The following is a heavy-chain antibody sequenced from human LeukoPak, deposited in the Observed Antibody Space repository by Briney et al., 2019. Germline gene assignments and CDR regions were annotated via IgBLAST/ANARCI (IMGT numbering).Heavy chain of an antibody. V-gene: IGHV4-30-2*01. CDR2: IYHSGST. D-gene: IGHD3-10*01. CDR1: GGSISSGGYY. CDR3: ARTGSSDIHPPDY. Sequence: SETLSLTCTVSGGSISSGGYYWSWIRQPPGKGLEWIGYIYHSGSTYYNPSLKSRVTISVGRSKNQFSLKLSSVTAADTAVYYCARTGSSDIHPPDYWGQGTLVTVSS. J-gene: IGHJ4*02.